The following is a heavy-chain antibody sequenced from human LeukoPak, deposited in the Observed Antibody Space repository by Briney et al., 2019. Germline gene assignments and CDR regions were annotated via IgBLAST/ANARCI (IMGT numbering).Heavy chain of an antibody. CDR1: GFTFSSYA. CDR3: AKVYSGSYYPAFDI. Sequence: EGSLRLSCAASGFTFSSYAMSWVRQAPGKGLEWVSAISGSDGSTYYADSVKGRFTISRDNSKNTLYLQMNSLRAEDTAVYYCAKVYSGSYYPAFDIWGQGTMVTVSS. CDR2: ISGSDGST. D-gene: IGHD1-26*01. J-gene: IGHJ3*02. V-gene: IGHV3-23*01.